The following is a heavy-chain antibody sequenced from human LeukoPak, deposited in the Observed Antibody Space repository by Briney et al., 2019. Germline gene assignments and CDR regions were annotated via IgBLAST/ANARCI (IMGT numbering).Heavy chain of an antibody. D-gene: IGHD5-12*01. CDR3: ARGGSGYDFDF. CDR2: ISSRGRTI. Sequence: GGSLRLSCGASGFTFSSYEMNWVRQAPGKGLEWVSYISSRGRTIYYADSVKGRFTISRDNSKNTLYLQMNSLRAEDTAVYYCARGGSGYDFDFWGQGTLVTVSS. CDR1: GFTFSSYE. V-gene: IGHV3-48*03. J-gene: IGHJ4*02.